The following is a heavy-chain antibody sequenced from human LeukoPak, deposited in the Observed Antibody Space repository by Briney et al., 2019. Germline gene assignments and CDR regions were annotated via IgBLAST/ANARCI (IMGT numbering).Heavy chain of an antibody. V-gene: IGHV3-74*01. D-gene: IGHD3-22*01. CDR1: GFTFSSYW. J-gene: IGHJ1*01. Sequence: GGSLRLSCAASGFTFSSYWMHWVRQAPGKGLVWVSRIKSDGSTNYADSVKGRFTISRDNAKNTLSLQMNSLRAEDTGVYYCARAPSEIGGYYPEYFRHWGHGTLVTVS. CDR2: IKSDGST. CDR3: ARAPSEIGGYYPEYFRH.